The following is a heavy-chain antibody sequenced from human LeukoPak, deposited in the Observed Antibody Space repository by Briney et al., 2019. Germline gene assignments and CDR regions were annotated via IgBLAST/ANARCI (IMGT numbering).Heavy chain of an antibody. CDR2: IKEDGTEK. Sequence: GGSLRLSCAGSGFTFSDFWMAWVRQTPGKGLEWVANIKEDGTEKNLVDSVKGRFTISRDNTKNLLFLEMNNLRGDDTAIYYCVRESRPGGAMGLYHNLDYWGQGTLVAVSS. V-gene: IGHV3-7*01. J-gene: IGHJ4*02. CDR3: VRESRPGGAMGLYHNLDY. CDR1: GFTFSDFW. D-gene: IGHD1-1*01.